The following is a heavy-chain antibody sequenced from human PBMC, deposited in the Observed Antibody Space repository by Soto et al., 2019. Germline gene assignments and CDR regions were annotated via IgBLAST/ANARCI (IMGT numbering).Heavy chain of an antibody. J-gene: IGHJ4*02. D-gene: IGHD2-21*01. CDR1: GGTFSSYA. CDR2: IIPIFGTA. V-gene: IGHV1-69*13. Sequence: ASVKVSCKASGGTFSSYAISWVRQAPGQGLEWMGGIIPIFGTANYAQKFQGRVTITADESTSTAYMELSSLRSEDTAVYYCARGDIHGDWFFYFDYWGQGTLVTVSS. CDR3: ARGDIHGDWFFYFDY.